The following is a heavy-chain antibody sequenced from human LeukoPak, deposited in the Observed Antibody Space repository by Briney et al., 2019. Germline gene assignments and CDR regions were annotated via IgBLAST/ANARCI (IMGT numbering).Heavy chain of an antibody. Sequence: GGSLRLPCAASGFTFDDYAMHWVRQAPGKGLEWVSGICWNGGSIGYADSVNGRFTISRDYAKNSLHLQMNSLRAEDTALYFFFFKQKTAYEILTGFNFDYWGQGTLVTVSS. V-gene: IGHV3-9*01. CDR1: GFTFDDYA. CDR2: ICWNGGSI. D-gene: IGHD3-9*01. J-gene: IGHJ4*02. CDR3: FFKQKTAYEILTGFNFDY.